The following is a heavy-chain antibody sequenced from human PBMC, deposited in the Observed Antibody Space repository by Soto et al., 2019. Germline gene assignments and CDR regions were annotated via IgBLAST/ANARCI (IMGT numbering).Heavy chain of an antibody. CDR3: ARGDSSHWFYFDH. CDR1: GGFLSSFA. D-gene: IGHD6-13*01. Sequence: QVQMEQSGPEVRKPGSSLKVSCKPSGGFLSSFAINWERQAPGQGLEWMGRIIPIVDVANSAQGFQDRITFTADKSTGTSYMELSSLRPDDTAVYDCARGDSSHWFYFDHWGLGYLVTVSS. V-gene: IGHV1-69*04. CDR2: IIPIVDVA. J-gene: IGHJ4*02.